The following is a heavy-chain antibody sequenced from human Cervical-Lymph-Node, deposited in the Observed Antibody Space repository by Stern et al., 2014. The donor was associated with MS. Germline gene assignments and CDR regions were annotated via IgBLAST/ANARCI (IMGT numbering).Heavy chain of an antibody. CDR3: TREMAARRFDP. Sequence: EMQLVESGGGLAQPGGSLRLSCAASGLAVSTNYMTWVRQAPGKGLEWVSLIYGGTTTHYADSVKGRFTISRDEYENILYLQMNSLRVDDTALYYCTREMAARRFDPWGQGTLVIVSS. CDR1: GLAVSTNY. V-gene: IGHV3-66*01. J-gene: IGHJ5*02. CDR2: IYGGTTT. D-gene: IGHD6-6*01.